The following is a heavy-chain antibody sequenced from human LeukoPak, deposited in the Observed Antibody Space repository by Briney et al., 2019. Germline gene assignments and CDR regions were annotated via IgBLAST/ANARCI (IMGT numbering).Heavy chain of an antibody. CDR3: ARDRPLSYDFWSGPSYYYYGMDV. CDR2: SSAYNGNT. J-gene: IGHJ6*02. Sequence: ASVKVSCKASGYTFTSYGISWVRQAPGQGLEWMGWSSAYNGNTNYAQKLQGRVTMTTDTSTSTAYMELRSLRSDDTAVYYCARDRPLSYDFWSGPSYYYYGMDVWGQGTTVTVSS. V-gene: IGHV1-18*01. D-gene: IGHD3-3*01. CDR1: GYTFTSYG.